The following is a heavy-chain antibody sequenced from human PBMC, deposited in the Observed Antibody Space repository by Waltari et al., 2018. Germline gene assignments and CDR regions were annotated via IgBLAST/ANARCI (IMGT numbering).Heavy chain of an antibody. CDR3: ARDQEVGARGPSFDY. CDR1: GFTVSSNY. J-gene: IGHJ4*02. Sequence: EVQLVESGGGLIQPGGSLRLSCAASGFTVSSNYMSWVRRAPGKGLEWVSVIYSGGSTYYADSVKGRFTISRDNSKNTLYLQMNSLRAEDTAVYYCARDQEVGARGPSFDYWGQGTLVTVSS. D-gene: IGHD1-26*01. CDR2: IYSGGST. V-gene: IGHV3-53*01.